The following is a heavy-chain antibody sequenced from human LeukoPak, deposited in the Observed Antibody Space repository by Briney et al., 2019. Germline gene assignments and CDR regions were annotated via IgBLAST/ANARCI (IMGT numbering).Heavy chain of an antibody. J-gene: IGHJ3*01. V-gene: IGHV3-53*04. CDR2: IYADGYT. CDR3: ARDRRGEKDFDV. CDR1: AFSFSSYS. Sequence: PGGSLRLSCATSAFSFSSYSMNLVRQAPGKGLEWVSAIYADGYTRDAASVKGRFSISRHNSKNTVYLQMDNLRPEDTAVYYCARDRRGEKDFDVWGPGTMVTVSS.